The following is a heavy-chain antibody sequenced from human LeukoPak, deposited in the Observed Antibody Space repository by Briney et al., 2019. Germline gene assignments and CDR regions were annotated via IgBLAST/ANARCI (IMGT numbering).Heavy chain of an antibody. V-gene: IGHV3-20*01. Sequence: PGGSLRLSCIVSGFTFGDYGMSWVRQVPGKGLEWVSGICWNGDRTDYAASVAGRFIISRDSAAKVLYLQMNSLRAEDTALYHCARDTYYFGSGRYAPNYGMDVWGQGTTVTVSS. D-gene: IGHD3-10*01. CDR1: GFTFGDYG. J-gene: IGHJ6*02. CDR2: ICWNGDRT. CDR3: ARDTYYFGSGRYAPNYGMDV.